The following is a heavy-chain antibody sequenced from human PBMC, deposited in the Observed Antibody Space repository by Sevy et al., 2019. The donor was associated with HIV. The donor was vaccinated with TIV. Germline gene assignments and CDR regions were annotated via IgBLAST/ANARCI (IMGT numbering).Heavy chain of an antibody. CDR3: VRAVAADGSF. D-gene: IGHD6-13*01. CDR2: IKQDGSVK. J-gene: IGHJ4*02. Sequence: GGSLRLSCAASGFSLNTYWMSWVRQAPGKGLEWVANIKQDGSVKYNVDPVKGRFTISRDNARNFLYLQMNSLRAEDTARYYCVRAVAADGSFWGQGTLVTVSS. CDR1: GFSLNTYW. V-gene: IGHV3-7*01.